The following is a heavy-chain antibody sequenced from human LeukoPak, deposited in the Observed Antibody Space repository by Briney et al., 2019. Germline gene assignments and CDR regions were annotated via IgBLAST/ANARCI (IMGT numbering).Heavy chain of an antibody. J-gene: IGHJ4*02. D-gene: IGHD3-22*01. CDR1: GGSITGGSYY. Sequence: SETLSLTCTVSGGSITGGSYYWGWIRQPPGKGLEWVGSMYYSGSTFYNPSLKSRVTIPVDTSKNQFSLRLSSVTAADTAVYYCVRQYYDRTGYYYFDYWGQGTLVTVSS. CDR2: MYYSGST. V-gene: IGHV4-39*01. CDR3: VRQYYDRTGYYYFDY.